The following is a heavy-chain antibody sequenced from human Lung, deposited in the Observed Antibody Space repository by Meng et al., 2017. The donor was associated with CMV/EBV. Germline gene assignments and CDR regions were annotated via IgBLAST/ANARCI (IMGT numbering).Heavy chain of an antibody. Sequence: GEXXKISCTASGFTFSTYDFHWVRQPTGKGLEWVSSIGTVGDTYSIGSVKGRFIISREDAKNSVYLQMSGLRDGDTGLYYCARARSPTHFDYWGQGALVTVSS. CDR2: IGTVGDT. CDR1: GFTFSTYD. J-gene: IGHJ4*02. CDR3: ARARSPTHFDY. V-gene: IGHV3-13*01.